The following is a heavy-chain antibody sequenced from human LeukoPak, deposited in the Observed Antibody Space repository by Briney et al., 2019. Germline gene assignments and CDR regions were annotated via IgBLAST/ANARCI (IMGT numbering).Heavy chain of an antibody. V-gene: IGHV4-39*07. Sequence: SETLSLTCTVSGGSITSSSYYWGWIRQPPGKGLEWIGSIYYSGSTYYSPSLKSRVTISVDTSKNQFSLKLSSVTAADTAVYYCARGYCSGGSCYFNWFDPWGQGTLVTVSS. CDR3: ARGYCSGGSCYFNWFDP. CDR1: GGSITSSSYY. CDR2: IYYSGST. D-gene: IGHD2-15*01. J-gene: IGHJ5*02.